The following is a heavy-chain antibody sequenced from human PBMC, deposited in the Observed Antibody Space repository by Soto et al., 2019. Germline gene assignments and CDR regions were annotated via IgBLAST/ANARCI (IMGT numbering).Heavy chain of an antibody. CDR1: GGSISSGGYY. V-gene: IGHV4-31*03. CDR3: ASSSSSSGIDAFDI. J-gene: IGHJ3*02. CDR2: IYYSGST. D-gene: IGHD6-6*01. Sequence: QVQLQESGPGLVKPSQTLSITCTVSGGSISSGGYYWSWIRQHPGKGLEWIGYIYYSGSTYYNPSLKSRVTISVDTSKNQFSLKLSSVTAADTAVYYCASSSSSSGIDAFDIWGQGTMVTVSS.